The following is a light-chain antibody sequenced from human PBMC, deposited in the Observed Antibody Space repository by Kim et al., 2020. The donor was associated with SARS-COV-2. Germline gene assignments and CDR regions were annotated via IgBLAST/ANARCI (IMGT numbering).Light chain of an antibody. Sequence: EIVLTQSPGTLSLSPGERATLSCRASQSVISSYLAWYQQKPGQAPRLLIYDASSRATDIPARFSGSGSGTDFTLTISRLEPEDFAVYYCQQYSSSPRTFGQGTKVDIK. V-gene: IGKV3-20*01. CDR3: QQYSSSPRT. CDR2: DAS. CDR1: QSVISSY. J-gene: IGKJ1*01.